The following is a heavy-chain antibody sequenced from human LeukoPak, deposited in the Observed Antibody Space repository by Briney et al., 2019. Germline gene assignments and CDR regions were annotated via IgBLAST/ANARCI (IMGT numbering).Heavy chain of an antibody. J-gene: IGHJ5*02. V-gene: IGHV4-39*01. D-gene: IGHD1-26*01. CDR2: IYYSGST. CDR3: VRLEWGYSGSYYDNWFDP. CDR1: GGSISSSSYY. Sequence: SETLSLTCAVSGGSISSSSYYWGWIRQPPGKGLEWIGSIYYSGSTYYNPSLKSRVTISVDTSKNQFSLKLSSVTAADTAVYYCVRLEWGYSGSYYDNWFDPWGQGTLVTVSS.